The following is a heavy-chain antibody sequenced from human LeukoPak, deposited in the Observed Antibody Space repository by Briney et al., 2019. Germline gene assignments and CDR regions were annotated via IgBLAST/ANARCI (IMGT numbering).Heavy chain of an antibody. CDR3: ARGPFLAITGDYYYYMDV. D-gene: IGHD1-20*01. V-gene: IGHV1-8*03. J-gene: IGHJ6*03. Sequence: ASVKVSCKASGYTFTSYDISWVRQATGQGLEWMGWMNPSSGNTGYAQKFQGRVTITRNTSISTAYMELSSLRSEDTAVYYCARGPFLAITGDYYYYMDVWGKGTTVTVSS. CDR2: MNPSSGNT. CDR1: GYTFTSYD.